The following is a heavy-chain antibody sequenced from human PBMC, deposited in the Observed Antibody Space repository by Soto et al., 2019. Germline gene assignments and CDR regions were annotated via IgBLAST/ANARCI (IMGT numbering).Heavy chain of an antibody. D-gene: IGHD3-10*01. V-gene: IGHV3-23*01. CDR1: GFTFSSYA. J-gene: IGHJ4*02. Sequence: GGSLRLSCAASGFTFSSYAMSWVRQAPGKGLEWVSAISGSGGSTYYADSVKGRFTISRDNSKNTLYLQMNSLRAEDTAVYYCAKEDDYYGSGSYSQLDYWGQGTLVTVSS. CDR2: ISGSGGST. CDR3: AKEDDYYGSGSYSQLDY.